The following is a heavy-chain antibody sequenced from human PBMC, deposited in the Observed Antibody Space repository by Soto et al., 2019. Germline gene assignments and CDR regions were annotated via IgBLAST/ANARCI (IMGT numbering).Heavy chain of an antibody. CDR2: IYHSGST. CDR3: ARGGGRLYGDYPAY. D-gene: IGHD4-17*01. CDR1: GGSISSSNW. J-gene: IGHJ4*02. Sequence: QVQLQESGPGLVKPSGTLSLTCAVSGGSISSSNWWSWVRQPPGKGLEWIGEIYHSGSTNYNPSLKSRVNISVDKSKNQNSLKLCTVTTAATAVYYCARGGGRLYGDYPAYWGQGTLVTVSS. V-gene: IGHV4-4*02.